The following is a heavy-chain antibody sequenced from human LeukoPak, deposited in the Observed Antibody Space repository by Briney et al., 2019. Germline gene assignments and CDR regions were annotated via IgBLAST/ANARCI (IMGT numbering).Heavy chain of an antibody. CDR1: GGSISSYY. J-gene: IGHJ4*02. D-gene: IGHD6-19*01. Sequence: PSETLSLTCTVSGGSISSYYWSWIRQPPGKGLEWIGYIYYSGSTNYNPSLKSRVTISVDTSKNQFSLKLSSVTAADTAVYHCARVGYSSGWYVDYWGQGTLVTVSS. CDR2: IYYSGST. CDR3: ARVGYSSGWYVDY. V-gene: IGHV4-59*01.